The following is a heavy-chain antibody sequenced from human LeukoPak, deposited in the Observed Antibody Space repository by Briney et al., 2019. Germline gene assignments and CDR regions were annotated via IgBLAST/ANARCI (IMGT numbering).Heavy chain of an antibody. CDR2: IYTSGST. J-gene: IGHJ4*02. D-gene: IGHD6-13*01. CDR1: GGSFSSYY. CDR3: ARMSSSWYGGYFDY. V-gene: IGHV4-59*10. Sequence: SETLSLTCAVYGGSFSSYYWSWIRQPAGKGLEWIGRIYTSGSTNYNPSLKSRVTMSVDTSKNQFSLKLSSVTAADTAVYYCARMSSSWYGGYFDYWGQGTLVTVSS.